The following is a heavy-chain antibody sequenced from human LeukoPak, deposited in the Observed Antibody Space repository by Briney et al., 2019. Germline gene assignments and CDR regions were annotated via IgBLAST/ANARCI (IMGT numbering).Heavy chain of an antibody. J-gene: IGHJ5*02. D-gene: IGHD3-9*01. CDR1: GFTFDDYA. V-gene: IGHV3-9*01. CDR3: AKGGGLTYYDILTGYYDGNWFDP. Sequence: PGRSLRLSCAASGFTFDDYAMHWVRQAPGKGLEWVSGISWNSGSIGYADSVKGRFTISRDNAKYSLYLQMNSLRAEDTALYYCAKGGGLTYYDILTGYYDGNWFDPWGQGTLVTVSS. CDR2: ISWNSGSI.